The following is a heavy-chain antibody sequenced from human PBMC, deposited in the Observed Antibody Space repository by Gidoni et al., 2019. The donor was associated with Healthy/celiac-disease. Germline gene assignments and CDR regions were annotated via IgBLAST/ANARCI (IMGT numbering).Heavy chain of an antibody. Sequence: GKVLVWLSRINSDGSSTSYADAVKGRFTISRDNAKNPLYLQMNRLRAEDSAVYSCAGGIFHFDYWGQGTLVTVSS. D-gene: IGHD2-8*02. CDR2: INSDGSST. CDR3: AGGIFHFDY. J-gene: IGHJ4*02. V-gene: IGHV3-74*01.